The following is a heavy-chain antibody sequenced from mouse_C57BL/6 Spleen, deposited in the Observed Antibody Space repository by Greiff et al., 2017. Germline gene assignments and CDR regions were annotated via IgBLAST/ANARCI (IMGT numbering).Heavy chain of an antibody. CDR2: IDPETGGT. V-gene: IGHV1-15*01. CDR3: TRARPLLDY. Sequence: QVQLQQSGAELVRPGASVTLSCKASGYTFTDYEMHWVKQTPVHGLEWIGAIDPETGGTAYNQKFKGKAILTADKSSSTSYMELRSLTSEDSAVYYCTRARPLLDYWGQGTSVTVSS. J-gene: IGHJ4*01. CDR1: GYTFTDYE. D-gene: IGHD1-1*01.